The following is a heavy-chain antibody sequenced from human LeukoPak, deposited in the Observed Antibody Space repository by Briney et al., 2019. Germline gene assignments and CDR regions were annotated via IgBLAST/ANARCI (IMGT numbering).Heavy chain of an antibody. J-gene: IGHJ4*02. CDR1: GFTFSCYA. CDR3: VKSRGSSWYVHDY. Sequence: PGGSLRLFCSASGFTFSCYAMHWVRQAPGKGLEYVSAITSYGGSTYYADSMKGIYTISRDNSKNTLYLQMSMQRGQGRAVYYWVKSRGSSWYVHDYWGQGTLVTVSS. D-gene: IGHD6-13*01. V-gene: IGHV3-64D*09. CDR2: ITSYGGST.